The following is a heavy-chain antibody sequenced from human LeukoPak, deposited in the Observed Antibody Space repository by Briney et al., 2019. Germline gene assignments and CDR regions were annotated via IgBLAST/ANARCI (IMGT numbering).Heavy chain of an antibody. Sequence: SETLSLTCTVSGGSISSGSYYWGWIRQPPGKGLEWLGTVFYSGTTYYNPSLKSRVTISVDTSKNQFSLGLSSVTAADAAVYYCARLDSGDYFFDYWGQGTLVTVSS. CDR2: VFYSGTT. D-gene: IGHD4-17*01. CDR1: GGSISSGSYY. V-gene: IGHV4-39*01. CDR3: ARLDSGDYFFDY. J-gene: IGHJ4*02.